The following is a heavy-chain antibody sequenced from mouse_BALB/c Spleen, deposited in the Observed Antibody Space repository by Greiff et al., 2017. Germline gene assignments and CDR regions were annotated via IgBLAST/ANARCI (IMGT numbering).Heavy chain of an antibody. D-gene: IGHD2-1*01. V-gene: IGHV3-2*02. CDR3: GRRGNYEAWFAY. J-gene: IGHJ3*01. CDR1: GYSITSDYA. CDR2: ISYSGST. Sequence: EVQLQQSGPGLVKPSQSLSLTCTVTGYSITSDYAWNWIRQFPGNKLEWMGYISYSGSTSYNPSLKSRISITRDTSKNQFFLQLNSVTTEDTAAYYYGRRGNYEAWFAYWGQGTLVTVSA.